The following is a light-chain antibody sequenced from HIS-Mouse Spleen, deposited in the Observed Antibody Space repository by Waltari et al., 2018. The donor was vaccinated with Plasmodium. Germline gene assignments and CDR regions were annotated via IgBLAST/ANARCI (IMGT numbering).Light chain of an antibody. CDR2: QDS. V-gene: IGLV3-1*01. CDR3: QAWDSSTVV. CDR1: NSRHNY. Sequence: SSELTQQPSVSVSPGQTASITCSGDNSRHNYASWYQQKPGQSPVLVIYQDSKRPSGIPERFSGSNSGNTATLTISGTQAMDEADYYCQAWDSSTVVFGGGTKLTVL. J-gene: IGLJ2*01.